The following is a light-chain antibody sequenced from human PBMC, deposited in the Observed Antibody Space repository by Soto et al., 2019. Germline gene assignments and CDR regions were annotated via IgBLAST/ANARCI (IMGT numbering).Light chain of an antibody. J-gene: IGKJ4*01. CDR1: QNIANW. CDR2: RAS. V-gene: IGKV1-5*03. CDR3: QQYSYSPLT. Sequence: DIQMTQSPSTLSASVGDRVTITCRASQNIANWLVWYQQKPGKAPNLLIYRASALKTGVPSRFSGSGSGTEFTLTISSLQPDDFGTYFCQQYSYSPLTFGGGTKVEI.